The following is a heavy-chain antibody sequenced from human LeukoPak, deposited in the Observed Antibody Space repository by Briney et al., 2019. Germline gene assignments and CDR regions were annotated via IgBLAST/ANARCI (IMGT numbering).Heavy chain of an antibody. Sequence: SETLSLTCIVSGGSTSSISSNNYHWGWIRQPPGKGLEWIGSIYYSGSTYYNPSLKSRVTISVDTSKNQFSLKLSSVTAADMALYYCAREMGVVTAHGIDVWGQGTTVTVSS. D-gene: IGHD4-23*01. CDR3: AREMGVVTAHGIDV. CDR2: IYYSGST. CDR1: GGSTSSISSNNYH. V-gene: IGHV4-39*02. J-gene: IGHJ6*02.